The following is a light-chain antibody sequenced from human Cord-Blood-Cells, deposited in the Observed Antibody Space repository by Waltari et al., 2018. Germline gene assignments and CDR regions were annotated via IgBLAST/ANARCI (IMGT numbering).Light chain of an antibody. CDR2: EVS. J-gene: IGLJ2*01. CDR3: SSYTSSSTFV. CDR1: SSDVSSYNR. Sequence: QSALTQPPSVSGSPGQSVTISCTGTSSDVSSYNRVPWYQPPPGTAPKLMIYEVSTRPSGVPDRFSGSKSGNTASLTISGLQAEDEADYYCSSYTSSSTFVLGGGTKLTVL. V-gene: IGLV2-18*02.